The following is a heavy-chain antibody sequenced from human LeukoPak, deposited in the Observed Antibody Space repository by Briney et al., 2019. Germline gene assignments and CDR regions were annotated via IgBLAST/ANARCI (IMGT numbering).Heavy chain of an antibody. CDR1: GGSISSGSYY. V-gene: IGHV4-61*01. D-gene: IGHD3-3*02. CDR3: ARVVVRPDPIRSGYMDV. Sequence: SETLSLTCTVSGGSISSGSYYWSWIRQPPGKGLEWIGYIYYSGSTNYNPSLKSRVTISVDTSKNQFSLKLSSVTAADTAVYYCARVVVRPDPIRSGYMDVWGKGTTVTVSS. CDR2: IYYSGST. J-gene: IGHJ6*03.